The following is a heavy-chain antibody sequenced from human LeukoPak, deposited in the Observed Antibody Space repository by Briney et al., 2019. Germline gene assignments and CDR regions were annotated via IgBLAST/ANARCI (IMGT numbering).Heavy chain of an antibody. CDR2: ISATSSHM. CDR1: GFTLSNYG. D-gene: IGHD2-2*02. V-gene: IGHV3-21*01. CDR3: ARDESTNRYTVFDI. Sequence: PGGSLRRSCVASGFTLSNYGMTWARQVPGMGMEWLSFISATSSHMYYADSVRGRFTISRDNAVNSLYLQMDRLTVEDTAVYYCARDESTNRYTVFDIWGQGTMVTVFS. J-gene: IGHJ3*02.